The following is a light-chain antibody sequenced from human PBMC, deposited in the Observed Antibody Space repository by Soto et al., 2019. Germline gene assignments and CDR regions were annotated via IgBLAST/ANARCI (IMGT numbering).Light chain of an antibody. Sequence: EIVMTQSPATLSVSPGERATLSCRDSQSVSNNLAWYQPKPGQAPRLLIYGSSTRATGIPARFSGSGSGTEFTLTLSSLQSEDFAVYYCQQYNDWPPLTFCGGTKVEIK. CDR2: GSS. CDR1: QSVSNN. CDR3: QQYNDWPPLT. V-gene: IGKV3-15*01. J-gene: IGKJ4*01.